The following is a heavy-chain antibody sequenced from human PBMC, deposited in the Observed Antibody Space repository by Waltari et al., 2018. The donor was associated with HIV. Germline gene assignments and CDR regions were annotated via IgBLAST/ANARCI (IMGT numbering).Heavy chain of an antibody. D-gene: IGHD3-22*01. CDR1: GYTFTGYY. Sequence: QVQLVQSGAEVKKPGASVKVSCKASGYTFTGYYMHWVRQAPGQGLEWMGRSKPNSGGTNYAQKFQGRVTMTRDTSISTAYMELSRLRSDDTAVYYCARIHQAHRYYYDSSGYSVYFDYWGQGTLVTVSS. J-gene: IGHJ4*02. CDR3: ARIHQAHRYYYDSSGYSVYFDY. CDR2: SKPNSGGT. V-gene: IGHV1-2*06.